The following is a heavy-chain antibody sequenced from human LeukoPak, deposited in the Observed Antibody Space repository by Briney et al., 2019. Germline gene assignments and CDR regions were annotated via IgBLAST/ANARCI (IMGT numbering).Heavy chain of an antibody. J-gene: IGHJ4*02. CDR1: GGSISSYY. CDR2: IYYSGST. V-gene: IGHV4-59*01. CDR3: ASRLSYYSGYYY. Sequence: PSETLSFTCTVSGGSISSYYWSWIRQPPGKGLEWIGYIYYSGSTNYNPSLKSRVTISVDTSKNQFSLKLSSVTAADTAVYYCASRLSYYSGYYYWGQGTLVTVPS. D-gene: IGHD3-22*01.